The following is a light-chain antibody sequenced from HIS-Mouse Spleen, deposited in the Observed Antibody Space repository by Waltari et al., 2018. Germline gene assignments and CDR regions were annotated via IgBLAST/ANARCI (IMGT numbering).Light chain of an antibody. CDR2: AAS. CDR1: QGISSY. Sequence: DIQLTQSPSFLSASVGARVTITCRASQGISSYLAWDQQKPGKAPKLLIYAASTLQSGVPSRFSGSGSGTEFTLTISSLQPEDFATYYCQQLNSYPPTFGQGTKVEIK. CDR3: QQLNSYPPT. V-gene: IGKV1-9*01. J-gene: IGKJ1*01.